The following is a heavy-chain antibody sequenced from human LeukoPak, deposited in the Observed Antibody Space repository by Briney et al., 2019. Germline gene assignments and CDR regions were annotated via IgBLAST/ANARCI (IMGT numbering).Heavy chain of an antibody. V-gene: IGHV3-21*01. CDR3: ARNYYDSGYYFDY. Sequence: GGSLRLSCAASGFTFSSYSMNWVRQAPGKGLEWVSSISSSSSYIYYADSVKGRFTISRDNSKNTLYLQMNSLRAEDTAVYYCARNYYDSGYYFDYWGQGTLVTVSS. CDR1: GFTFSSYS. CDR2: ISSSSSYI. D-gene: IGHD3-22*01. J-gene: IGHJ4*02.